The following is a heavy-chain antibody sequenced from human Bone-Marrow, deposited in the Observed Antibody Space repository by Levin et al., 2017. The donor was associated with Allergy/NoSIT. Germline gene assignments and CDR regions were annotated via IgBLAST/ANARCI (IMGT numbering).Heavy chain of an antibody. V-gene: IGHV4-31*03. J-gene: IGHJ4*02. CDR3: ARAVRFVTGYDPRFDS. D-gene: IGHD5-12*01. CDR2: MYNSVTT. Sequence: NASETLSLTCTVSGGSISSGGYYWSWIRQHPGKGLEWIGFMYNSVTTYYNPSLKSRVTISGDTSQDQFSLRVSSVTAADTAVYYCARAVRFVTGYDPRFDSWGQGMLVTVSS. CDR1: GGSISSGGYY.